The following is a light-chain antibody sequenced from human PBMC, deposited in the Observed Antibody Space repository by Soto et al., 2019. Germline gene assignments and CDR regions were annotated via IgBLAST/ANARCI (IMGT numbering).Light chain of an antibody. CDR3: QQRSNWPPLT. J-gene: IGKJ5*01. CDR2: GAS. Sequence: MTQSPSTLSASVGDIATITCRASQSVSSNLAWYQQKPGQAPRLLIYGASTRATGIPARFSGSGSGTEFTLTISSLQSEDFAVYYCQQRSNWPPLTFGQGTRLEIK. CDR1: QSVSSN. V-gene: IGKV3-15*01.